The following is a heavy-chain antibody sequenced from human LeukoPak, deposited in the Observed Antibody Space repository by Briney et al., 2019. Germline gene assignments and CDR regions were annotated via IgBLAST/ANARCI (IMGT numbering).Heavy chain of an antibody. CDR2: IIPIFGTA. D-gene: IGHD3-10*01. V-gene: IGHV1-69*05. Sequence: ASVKVSCKASGGTFSSYAISWVRQAPGQGLEWMGGIIPIFGTANYAQKFQGRVTITTDESTSTAHMELSSLRSEDTAVYYCARAGPAYYSNQWGQGTLVSVSS. CDR3: ARAGPAYYSNQ. J-gene: IGHJ4*02. CDR1: GGTFSSYA.